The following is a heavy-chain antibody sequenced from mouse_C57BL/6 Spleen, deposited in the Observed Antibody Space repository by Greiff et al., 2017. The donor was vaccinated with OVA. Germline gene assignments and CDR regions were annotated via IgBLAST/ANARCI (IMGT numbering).Heavy chain of an antibody. J-gene: IGHJ1*03. CDR3: AKDYSNYARYYWYFDV. Sequence: EVQLQQSGAELVRPGSSVKMSCKTSGYTFTSYGINWVKQRPGQGLEWIGYIYIGNGYTEYNEKFKGKATLTSDTSSSTAYMQLSSLTSEDSAIYFCAKDYSNYARYYWYFDVWGTGTTVTVSS. V-gene: IGHV1-58*01. CDR2: IYIGNGYT. D-gene: IGHD2-5*01. CDR1: GYTFTSYG.